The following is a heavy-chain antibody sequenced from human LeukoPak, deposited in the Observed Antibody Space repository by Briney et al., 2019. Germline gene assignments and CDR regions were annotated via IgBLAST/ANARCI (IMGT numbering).Heavy chain of an antibody. CDR3: AKLHLGYCSGGSCYFDY. Sequence: PGGSLRLSCAASGFTFISYAMSWVRQAPGKGLEWVSPFSDSGGSTYYADSVKGRFTISRDNSKNTLYLQMNSLRAEDTAVCYCAKLHLGYCSGGSCYFDYWGQGTLVTVSS. J-gene: IGHJ4*02. V-gene: IGHV3-23*01. CDR1: GFTFISYA. CDR2: FSDSGGST. D-gene: IGHD2-15*01.